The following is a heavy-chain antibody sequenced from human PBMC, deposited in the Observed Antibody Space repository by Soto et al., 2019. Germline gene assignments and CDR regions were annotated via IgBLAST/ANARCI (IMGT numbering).Heavy chain of an antibody. V-gene: IGHV4-34*01. D-gene: IGHD3-10*01. Sequence: QVQLQQWGAGLLKPSETLSLTCAVSGGSLTGYYWGWIRQPPGKGLEWIGQLNHGGSPNYKPSLRRRVTISLDTSKNQFSLRLTSVTAADTAVYYCARGYLFLGFDSWGQGSLVTVSS. J-gene: IGHJ4*02. CDR3: ARGYLFLGFDS. CDR2: LNHGGSP. CDR1: GGSLTGYY.